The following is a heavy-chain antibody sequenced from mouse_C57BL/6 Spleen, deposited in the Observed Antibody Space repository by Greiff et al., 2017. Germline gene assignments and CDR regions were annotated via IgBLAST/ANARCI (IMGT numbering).Heavy chain of an antibody. CDR1: GFTFSDYG. J-gene: IGHJ3*01. CDR2: ISSGSSTI. CDR3: ARDYGSSGTWFAY. V-gene: IGHV5-17*01. Sequence: EVMLVESGGGLVKPGGSLTLSCAASGFTFSDYGMHWVRQAPEKGLEWVAYISSGSSTIYYADTVKGRFTISSDNAKNTLFLQMTSLRSEDTAMYYCARDYGSSGTWFAYWGQGTLVTVSA. D-gene: IGHD1-1*01.